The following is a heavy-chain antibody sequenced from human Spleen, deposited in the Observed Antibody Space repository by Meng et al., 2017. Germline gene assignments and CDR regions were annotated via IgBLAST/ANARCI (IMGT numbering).Heavy chain of an antibody. V-gene: IGHV3-21*01. CDR2: ISGSGVSI. CDR1: GFTFNSYT. Sequence: GGSLRLSCAASGFTFNSYTMSWVRQAPGKGLAWVSTISGSGVSIYYADSVKGRFTISRDNAKNSLYLQMNSLRAEDTAVYYCARRLPEGYDAFDIWGQGTMVTVSS. D-gene: IGHD1-1*01. CDR3: ARRLPEGYDAFDI. J-gene: IGHJ3*02.